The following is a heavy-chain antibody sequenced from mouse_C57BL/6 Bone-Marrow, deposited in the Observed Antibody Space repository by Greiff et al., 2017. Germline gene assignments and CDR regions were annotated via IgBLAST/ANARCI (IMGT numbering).Heavy chain of an antibody. J-gene: IGHJ3*01. CDR2: IDPENGDT. CDR3: TTDPPDGYWFAY. CDR1: GFNIKDDY. D-gene: IGHD2-3*01. V-gene: IGHV14-4*01. Sequence: EVQLQQSGAELVRPGASVKLSCTASGFNIKDDYMHWVKQRPEQGLEWIGWIDPENGDTEYASKFQGKATITADTSSNTAYLQLSSLTSEDTAVYYCTTDPPDGYWFAYWGQGTLVTVSA.